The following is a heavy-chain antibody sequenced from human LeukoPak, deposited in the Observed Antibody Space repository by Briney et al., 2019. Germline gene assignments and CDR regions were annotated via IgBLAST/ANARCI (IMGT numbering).Heavy chain of an antibody. Sequence: GGSLRLSCAASGFTFSSYSMNWVRQAPGKGLEWVSHISSSSTIYYADSVKGRFTISRDNAKNSLYLQMNSLRDEDTAVYYCARGLSGWYSIGYWGQGTLVTVSS. CDR2: ISSSSTI. J-gene: IGHJ4*02. D-gene: IGHD6-19*01. CDR1: GFTFSSYS. V-gene: IGHV3-48*02. CDR3: ARGLSGWYSIGY.